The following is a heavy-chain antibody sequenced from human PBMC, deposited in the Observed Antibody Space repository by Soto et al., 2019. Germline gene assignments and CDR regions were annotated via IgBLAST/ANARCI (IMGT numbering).Heavy chain of an antibody. D-gene: IGHD5-12*01. Sequence: PPETLSLTCTVSGGSISSYYWSWIRQPPGKGLEWIGYIYYSGSTNYNPSLKRRVTISVDTSKNQFSLKLSSVTAADTAVYYCATRSKYSGYEPGSFVYWGQGTLVTVSS. CDR3: ATRSKYSGYEPGSFVY. V-gene: IGHV4-59*01. J-gene: IGHJ4*02. CDR2: IYYSGST. CDR1: GGSISSYY.